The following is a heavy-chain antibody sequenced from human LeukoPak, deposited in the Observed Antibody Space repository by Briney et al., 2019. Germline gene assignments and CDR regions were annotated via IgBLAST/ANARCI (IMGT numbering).Heavy chain of an antibody. D-gene: IGHD6-6*01. V-gene: IGHV4-59*01. CDR1: GGSISSYY. CDR3: ARGASSSFPIA. CDR2: IYYSGST. Sequence: SETLSLTCTVSGGSISSYYWSWIRQPPGKGLEWTGYIYYSGSTNYNPSLKSRVTISVDTSKNQFSLKLSSVTAADTAVYYCARGASSSFPIAWGQGTLVTVSS. J-gene: IGHJ5*02.